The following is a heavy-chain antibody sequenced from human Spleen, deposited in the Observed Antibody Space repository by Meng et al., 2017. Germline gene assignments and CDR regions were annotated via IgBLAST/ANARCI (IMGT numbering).Heavy chain of an antibody. D-gene: IGHD1-26*01. CDR2: LNPNTGAT. V-gene: IGHV1-2*04. CDR3: GVGEFETPGFY. CDR1: GYTFSDYY. Sequence: QVQLVQSGAEVKKPGASVKVSCKASGYTFSDYYLHWVRQAPGQGLEWMGWLNPNTGATSYAQRFQGWVTMTRDTSTSTVDMELRFLTSEDTAIYYCGVGEFETPGFYWGQGTLVTVSS. J-gene: IGHJ4*02.